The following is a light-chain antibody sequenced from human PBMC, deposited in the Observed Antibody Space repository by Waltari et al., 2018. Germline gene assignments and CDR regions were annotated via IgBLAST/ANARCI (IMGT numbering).Light chain of an antibody. CDR1: SSNIGSNT. Sequence: QSVLTQPPSASGTPGQRVTISCSGSSSNIGSNTVNWYQQLPGTAPKLLIYSNNQRPSGVPDRFSASIPGTSASLAISGLQSDDEADYYCAAWDDSLNGVVFGGGTKLTVL. J-gene: IGLJ2*01. CDR3: AAWDDSLNGVV. V-gene: IGLV1-44*01. CDR2: SNN.